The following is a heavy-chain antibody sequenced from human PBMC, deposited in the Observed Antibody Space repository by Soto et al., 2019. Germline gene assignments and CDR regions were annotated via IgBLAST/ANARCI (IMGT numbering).Heavy chain of an antibody. CDR1: GGSISSGDYY. V-gene: IGHV4-30-4*01. CDR2: IYYSGST. Sequence: PSETLYLTCTVSGGSISSGDYYWSWIRQPPGKGLEWIGYIYYSGSTYYNPSLKSRVTISVDTSKNQFSLKLSSVTAADTAMYYCARTYYYDSSGYGFDPWGQGTLVTVSS. CDR3: ARTYYYDSSGYGFDP. J-gene: IGHJ5*02. D-gene: IGHD3-22*01.